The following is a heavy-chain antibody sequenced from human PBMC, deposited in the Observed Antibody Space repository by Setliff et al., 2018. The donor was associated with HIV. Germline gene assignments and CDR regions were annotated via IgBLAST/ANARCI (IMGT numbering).Heavy chain of an antibody. V-gene: IGHV1-69*13. J-gene: IGHJ4*02. Sequence: GPSVKVSCKASGGTFRSHEISWVRQAPGQGLEWMGGIVPILNTGNYAPKFRGRVTITADESTTTAYMELSSLRSEDTAVYYCARIPNHSSGFDYWGQGTPVTVSS. CDR1: GGTFRSHE. D-gene: IGHD3-22*01. CDR2: IVPILNTG. CDR3: ARIPNHSSGFDY.